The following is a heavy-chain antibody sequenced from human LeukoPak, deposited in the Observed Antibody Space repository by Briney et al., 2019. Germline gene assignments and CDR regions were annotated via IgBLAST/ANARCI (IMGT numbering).Heavy chain of an antibody. D-gene: IGHD6-19*01. V-gene: IGHV3-74*01. J-gene: IGHJ4*02. Sequence: GGSLRLSCAASGNYWMHWVRQAPGKGLVWVSHINGDGSWTTYADSVKGRFTLSCDNSKNTLYLQMNSLSPEDTAVYYCARDPTAVNNLPSYYFDYWGQGTLVTVSS. CDR3: ARDPTAVNNLPSYYFDY. CDR2: INGDGSWT. CDR1: GNYW.